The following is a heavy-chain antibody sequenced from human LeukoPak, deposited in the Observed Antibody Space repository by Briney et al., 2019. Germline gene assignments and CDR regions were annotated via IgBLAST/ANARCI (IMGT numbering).Heavy chain of an antibody. J-gene: IGHJ4*02. CDR1: GGSISSSNW. CDR2: INQSGNT. D-gene: IGHD5-24*01. Sequence: SETLSLTCAVSGGSISSSNWWSWIRQPPGKGLEWIAEINQSGNTNCNPSLKSRVTISVDMSKNQLSLKVSSVTAADTAVYYCARGKRWLLYWGQGTLVTVSS. V-gene: IGHV4-4*02. CDR3: ARGKRWLLY.